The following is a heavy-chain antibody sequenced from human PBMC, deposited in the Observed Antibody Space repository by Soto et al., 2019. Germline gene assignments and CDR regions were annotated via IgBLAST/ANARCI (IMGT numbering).Heavy chain of an antibody. Sequence: ASVKVSCKASGYTFTSYGISWARQAPGQGLEWMGWISAYNGNTNYAQKLQGRVTMTTDTSTSTAYMELRSLRSDDTAVYYCARDRPESSGSYYKERAQTYYYYGMDVWGQGTTVTVSS. D-gene: IGHD3-10*01. CDR2: ISAYNGNT. V-gene: IGHV1-18*04. CDR3: ARDRPESSGSYYKERAQTYYYYGMDV. J-gene: IGHJ6*02. CDR1: GYTFTSYG.